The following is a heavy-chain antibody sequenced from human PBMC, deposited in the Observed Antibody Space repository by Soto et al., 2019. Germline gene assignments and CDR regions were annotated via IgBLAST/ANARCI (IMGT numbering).Heavy chain of an antibody. CDR1: GFTVSSKC. Sequence: EVQLVESGGGLIQPGGSLRLSCAASGFTVSSKCMTWVRQAPGKGLEWVSVIYGGGTTYYADSVKGRFTISRDNSKNTLYLQVNSLRAEDTAVSYCVQTTGWPGFDFWGQGPLVTVSS. CDR2: IYGGGTT. D-gene: IGHD6-19*01. J-gene: IGHJ4*02. V-gene: IGHV3-53*01. CDR3: VQTTGWPGFDF.